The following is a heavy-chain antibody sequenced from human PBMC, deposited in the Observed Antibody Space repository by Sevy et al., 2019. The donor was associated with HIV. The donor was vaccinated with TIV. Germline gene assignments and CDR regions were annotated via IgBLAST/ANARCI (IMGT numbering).Heavy chain of an antibody. D-gene: IGHD6-19*01. CDR3: ARDGREYSTGWVFYDYYDMDV. CDR1: GFTFSSYA. Sequence: GGSLRLSCAASGFTFSSYAMHWVRQAPGKGLEWVAVISYDGTNKYNADSVKGRFTISRDNSKNTLYLQMNSLRAEDTAVYYCARDGREYSTGWVFYDYYDMDVRGQGTTVTVSS. CDR2: ISYDGTNK. J-gene: IGHJ6*02. V-gene: IGHV3-30-3*01.